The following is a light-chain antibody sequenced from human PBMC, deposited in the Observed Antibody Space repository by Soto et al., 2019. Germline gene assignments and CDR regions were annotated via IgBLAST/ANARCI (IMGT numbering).Light chain of an antibody. CDR3: QQYNNWWT. CDR1: QSVSSN. V-gene: IGKV3-15*01. Sequence: EIVMTQSPVTLSVSPGERATLSCRAGQSVSSNLAWYQQKPGQAPRLLIYGASTRATGIPARFTGSGSGTEFTLTISSLQFDDSAVYYCQQYNNWWTFGQGTKVDNK. CDR2: GAS. J-gene: IGKJ1*01.